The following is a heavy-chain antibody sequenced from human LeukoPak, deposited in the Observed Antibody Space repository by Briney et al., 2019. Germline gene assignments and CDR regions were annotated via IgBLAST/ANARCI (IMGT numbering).Heavy chain of an antibody. CDR3: ARVPHSSHYFDY. Sequence: SETLSLTCTVSGGSISSGGYYWSWIRQHPGKGLEWIGYIYYSGSTYYNPSLKSRVTILVDTSKNQFSLKLSSVTAADTAVYYCARVPHSSHYFDYWGQGTLVTVSS. D-gene: IGHD3-22*01. CDR2: IYYSGST. V-gene: IGHV4-31*03. J-gene: IGHJ4*02. CDR1: GGSISSGGYY.